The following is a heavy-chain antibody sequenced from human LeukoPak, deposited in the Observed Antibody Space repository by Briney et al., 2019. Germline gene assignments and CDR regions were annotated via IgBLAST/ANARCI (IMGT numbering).Heavy chain of an antibody. CDR2: ISYDGSNK. J-gene: IGHJ6*03. V-gene: IGHV3-30*18. CDR3: AKFGCGGDCYPYYYYYMDV. CDR1: GFTFSSYG. Sequence: GGSLRLSCAASGFTFSSYGMHWVRQAPGKGLEWVAVISYDGSNKYYADSVKGRFTISRDNSKNTLYLQMNSLRAEDTTVYYCAKFGCGGDCYPYYYYYMDVWGKGTTVTVSS. D-gene: IGHD2-21*02.